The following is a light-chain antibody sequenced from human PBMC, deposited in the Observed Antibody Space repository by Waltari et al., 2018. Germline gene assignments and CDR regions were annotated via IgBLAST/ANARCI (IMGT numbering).Light chain of an antibody. V-gene: IGLV2-14*03. CDR1: SCDVGGDDS. CDR3: CSQSSYNGVI. CDR2: DVN. Sequence: QSALSQPASVSGSPGQSITISCTGSSCDVGGDDSVSWYQDHPGQAPKVIIYDVNNRPSGVSDRFSGSKSGNTASLTISGLQAEDEANYYCCSQSSYNGVIFGGGTKLTVL. J-gene: IGLJ2*01.